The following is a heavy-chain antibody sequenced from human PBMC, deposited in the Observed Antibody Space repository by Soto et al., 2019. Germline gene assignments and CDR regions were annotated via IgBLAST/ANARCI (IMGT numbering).Heavy chain of an antibody. CDR1: GGSISSSRYY. Sequence: PWETLSLTCTVSGGSISSSRYYCGWIRQPPGKGLEWIGSIYYSGSTYYNPSLKSRVTISVDTSKNQFSLKLSSVTAADTAVYYCARLVYDSSGYRPGWGQGTLVTVS. CDR2: IYYSGST. D-gene: IGHD3-22*01. V-gene: IGHV4-39*01. CDR3: ARLVYDSSGYRPG. J-gene: IGHJ4*02.